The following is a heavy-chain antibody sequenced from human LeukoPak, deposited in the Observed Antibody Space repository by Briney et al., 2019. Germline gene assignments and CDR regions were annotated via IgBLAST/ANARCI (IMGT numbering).Heavy chain of an antibody. CDR2: INAGNGNT. V-gene: IGHV1-3*01. D-gene: IGHD3-10*01. CDR3: AREVVRGVILP. CDR1: GYTLTSYA. J-gene: IGHJ5*02. Sequence: ASVKDSCKASGYTLTSYAKHWVRQAPGQRLEWMGWINAGNGNTKYTQKFQGRVTITRDTSASTAYMELSSLRSEDTAVYYCAREVVRGVILPWGQGTLVTVSS.